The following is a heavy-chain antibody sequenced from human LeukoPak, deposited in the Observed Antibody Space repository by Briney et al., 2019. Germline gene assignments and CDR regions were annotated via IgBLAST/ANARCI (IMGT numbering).Heavy chain of an antibody. Sequence: SETLSLTCAVSGYSFSSGYYWGWIRHPPGNGLEWIGSIYHSGSTYYNPSLKSRVTISVDTSKNQFSLKLSSVTAADTVVYYGARQRTSDAFDIWGQGTMVSVSS. V-gene: IGHV4-38-2*01. CDR2: IYHSGST. J-gene: IGHJ3*02. CDR1: GYSFSSGYY. CDR3: ARQRTSDAFDI. D-gene: IGHD2-2*01.